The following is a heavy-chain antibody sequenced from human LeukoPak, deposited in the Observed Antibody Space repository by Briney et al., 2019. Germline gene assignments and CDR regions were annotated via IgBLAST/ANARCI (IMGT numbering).Heavy chain of an antibody. D-gene: IGHD6-19*01. CDR1: GYTFTGYY. V-gene: IGHV1-2*02. Sequence: ASVKVSCKASGYTFTGYYMHWVRQAPGQGLEWMGWINPNSGGTNYAQKFQGRVTMTRDTSISTAYMELSRLRSDDTAVYYCARDEYSSGWANDYWGQGTLVTVSS. CDR3: ARDEYSSGWANDY. J-gene: IGHJ4*02. CDR2: INPNSGGT.